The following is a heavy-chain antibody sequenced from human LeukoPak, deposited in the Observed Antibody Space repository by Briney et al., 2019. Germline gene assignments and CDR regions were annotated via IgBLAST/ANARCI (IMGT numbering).Heavy chain of an antibody. Sequence: GGSLRLSCAASGFTVSSNYMSWVRQAPGKGLEWVSVIYSCGSTYYAASVKGRFTISRDNSKDTLYLQMNSLRAEDTAVYYCARTYCIGSSCPGVFEYWGQGTLVTVSS. CDR3: ARTYCIGSSCPGVFEY. D-gene: IGHD2-15*01. V-gene: IGHV3-53*01. CDR2: IYSCGST. J-gene: IGHJ4*02. CDR1: GFTVSSNY.